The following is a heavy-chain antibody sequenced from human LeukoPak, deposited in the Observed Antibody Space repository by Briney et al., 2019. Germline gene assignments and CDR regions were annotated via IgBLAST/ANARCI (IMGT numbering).Heavy chain of an antibody. CDR3: ARDSYYYDSSGPWDY. CDR2: IYYTGST. D-gene: IGHD3-22*01. CDR1: GDSITSHS. J-gene: IGHJ4*02. Sequence: PSETLSLTCTVSGDSITSHSWSWIRQPPGKGLEWIGYIYYTGSTHFNPSLKSRVTISVDTSKNQFSLKLSSVTAADTAVYYCARDSYYYDSSGPWDYWGQGTLVTVSS. V-gene: IGHV4-59*11.